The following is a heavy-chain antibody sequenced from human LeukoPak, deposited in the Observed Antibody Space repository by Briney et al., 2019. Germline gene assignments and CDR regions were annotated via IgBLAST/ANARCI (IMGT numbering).Heavy chain of an antibody. CDR2: IRSKIYGGTP. CDR3: SRDQTPYY. CDR1: GFTFSSYG. Sequence: GGSLRLSCAASGFTFSSYGMSWVRQAPGKGLEWVGFIRSKIYGGTPEYAASVKGRFTISRDDSQGIAYLQMNSLITEDTAVYYCSRDQTPYYWGQGTLVTVSS. J-gene: IGHJ4*02. V-gene: IGHV3-49*04.